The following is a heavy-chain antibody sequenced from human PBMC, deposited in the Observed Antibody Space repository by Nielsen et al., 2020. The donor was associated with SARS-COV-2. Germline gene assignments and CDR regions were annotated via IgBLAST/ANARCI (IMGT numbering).Heavy chain of an antibody. CDR3: ARYDDWFDP. V-gene: IGHV5-51*01. CDR1: GYKFTDNW. CDR2: IYPGDSDT. D-gene: IGHD1-1*01. Sequence: GQSLTISCKATGYKFTDNWIAWVRQIPGKGLEWMGIIYPGDSDTRYSPSFQGQVTMSVDTSTDTAYLEWRSLKDSDTATYYCARYDDWFDPWGQGTLVTVTS. J-gene: IGHJ5*02.